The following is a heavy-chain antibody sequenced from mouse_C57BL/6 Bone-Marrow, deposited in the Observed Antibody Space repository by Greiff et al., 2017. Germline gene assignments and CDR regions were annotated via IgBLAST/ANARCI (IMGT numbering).Heavy chain of an antibody. CDR2: GQGLEWIG. CDR1: YTFSRRVH. Sequence: VKLMESGPELARPWASVKISCQAFYTFSRRVHFAIRDTNYWMQWVKQRPGQGLEWIGAIYPGNGDTSYNQKFKGKATLTADKSSSTAYMQLSSLTSEDSAVYYCAFTPLSYGSSLYYFDYWGQGTTLTVSS. V-gene: IGHV1-87*01. D-gene: IGHD1-1*01. J-gene: IGHJ2*01. CDR3: SEDSAVYYCAFTPLSYGSSLYYFDY.